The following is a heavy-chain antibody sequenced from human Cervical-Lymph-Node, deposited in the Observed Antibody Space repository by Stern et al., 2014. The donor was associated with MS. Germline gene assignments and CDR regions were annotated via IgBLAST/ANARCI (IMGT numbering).Heavy chain of an antibody. CDR3: AKRLATTTDYYQGMDV. V-gene: IGHV3-30*18. CDR1: RFTFSRYG. CDR2: ISYDGTNK. J-gene: IGHJ6*02. Sequence: VQLVESGGGVVHPGMSLRLSCAASRFTFSRYGMHWVRQAPGQGLEWVAAISYDGTNKNYAESVKGRFTISRDNFRNTLYLQMDILRPDDTAVYYCAKRLATTTDYYQGMDVWGQGTTVIVSS. D-gene: IGHD5-24*01.